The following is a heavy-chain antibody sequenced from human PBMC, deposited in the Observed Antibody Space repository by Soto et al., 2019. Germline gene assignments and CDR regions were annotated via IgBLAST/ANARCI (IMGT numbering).Heavy chain of an antibody. Sequence: GGSLRLSCAASGFTFSNAWMSWVRQAPGKGLEWVGRIKSKTDGGTTDYAAPVKGRFTISRDDSKNTLYLQMNSLKTEDTAVYYCTTALMVYANLDYWGQGTLVTVSS. V-gene: IGHV3-15*01. CDR2: IKSKTDGGTT. D-gene: IGHD2-8*01. J-gene: IGHJ4*02. CDR1: GFTFSNAW. CDR3: TTALMVYANLDY.